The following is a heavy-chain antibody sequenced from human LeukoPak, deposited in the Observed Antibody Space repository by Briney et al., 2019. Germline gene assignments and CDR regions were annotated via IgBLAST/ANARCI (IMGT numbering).Heavy chain of an antibody. Sequence: PSETLSLTCTVSGGSISSYYWSWVRQPPGKGLEWIGYIYYTGSTNYSPSLKSRVTISVDTSKNQFSLKVSSVTAADTAVYYCARGIAAAGSFRFDPWGQGTLVTVSS. D-gene: IGHD6-13*01. CDR1: GGSISSYY. J-gene: IGHJ5*02. CDR3: ARGIAAAGSFRFDP. V-gene: IGHV4-59*12. CDR2: IYYTGST.